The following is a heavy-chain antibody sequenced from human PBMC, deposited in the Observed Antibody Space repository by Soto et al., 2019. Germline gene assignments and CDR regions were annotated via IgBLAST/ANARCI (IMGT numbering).Heavy chain of an antibody. Sequence: PSETLSLTCAVSGDSISSGGFSWSWIRQPPGKGLEWIGYIYHSGTSFYNPSLKSRVTISVDGSKNQFSLKVNSVTAADTAVYYFSKGNGSYINYFYSRARRTPVPVSA. CDR3: SKGNGSYINYFYS. J-gene: IGHJ4*02. CDR2: IYHSGTS. D-gene: IGHD6-19*01. V-gene: IGHV4-30-2*01. CDR1: GDSISSGGFS.